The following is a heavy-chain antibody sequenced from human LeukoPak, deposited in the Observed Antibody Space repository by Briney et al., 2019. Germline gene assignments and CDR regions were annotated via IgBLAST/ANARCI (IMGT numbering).Heavy chain of an antibody. Sequence: SETLSLTCTVSGGSISSYYWSWIRQPPGKGLEWIGYIYYSGSTNYNPSLKSRVTISVDTSKNQFSLKLSSVTAADTAVYYCARVDSSGCLGPWGQGTLVTVSS. CDR1: GGSISSYY. V-gene: IGHV4-59*01. J-gene: IGHJ5*02. CDR3: ARVDSSGCLGP. D-gene: IGHD6-19*01. CDR2: IYYSGST.